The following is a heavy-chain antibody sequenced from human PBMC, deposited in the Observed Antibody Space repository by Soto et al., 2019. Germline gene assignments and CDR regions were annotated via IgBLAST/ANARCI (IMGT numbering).Heavy chain of an antibody. CDR2: IYYSGST. D-gene: IGHD3-22*01. CDR1: VVSISSSSYY. J-gene: IGHJ4*02. V-gene: IGHV4-39*01. Sequence: PSETVSLTCTFSVVSISSSSYYCGWIRQPPWKGLEWIGSIYYSGSTYYNPSLKSRVTISVDTSKNQFSLKLSSVTAADTAVYYCARLAYYYDSSGYYHFDYWGQGTLVTVSS. CDR3: ARLAYYYDSSGYYHFDY.